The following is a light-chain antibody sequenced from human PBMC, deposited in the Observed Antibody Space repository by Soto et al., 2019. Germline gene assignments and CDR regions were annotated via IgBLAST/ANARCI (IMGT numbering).Light chain of an antibody. CDR1: QTIDRY. V-gene: IGKV1-5*01. CDR3: QQYDTYWT. J-gene: IGKJ1*01. Sequence: IQMTQSPSSLSASIGDPVTITCRASQTIDRYLNWFQQTSGQAPKFRMNAASTLESGVPSRLSGSGSGTEFTLTISSLQPDDFATYYCQQYDTYWTFGQGTKVDIK. CDR2: AAS.